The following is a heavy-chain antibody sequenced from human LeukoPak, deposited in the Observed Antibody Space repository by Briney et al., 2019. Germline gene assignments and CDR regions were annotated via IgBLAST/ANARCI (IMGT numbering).Heavy chain of an antibody. Sequence: PSETLSLTCTVSGGSISSSSYYWGWIRQPPGKGLEWIGSIYYSGSTYYNPSLKSRVTISVDTSKNQFSLKLSSVTAADTAVYYCARIQEGIAEYFDYWGQGTLVTVSS. V-gene: IGHV4-39*01. D-gene: IGHD6-13*01. J-gene: IGHJ4*02. CDR2: IYYSGST. CDR3: ARIQEGIAEYFDY. CDR1: GGSISSSSYY.